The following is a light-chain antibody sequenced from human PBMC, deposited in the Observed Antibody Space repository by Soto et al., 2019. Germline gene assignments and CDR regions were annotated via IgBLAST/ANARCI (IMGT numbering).Light chain of an antibody. J-gene: IGLJ1*01. CDR2: EVS. CDR1: SSDVGGYNY. CDR3: SSYTDNSPLV. Sequence: QSALTQPASVSGSPGQSITISCTGTSSDVGGYNYVSWYQQHPDKAPKLILYEVSNRPSGVSNRFSGSKSGNTASLTISGLQTEDGADYYCSSYTDNSPLVFGTGTKLTVL. V-gene: IGLV2-14*01.